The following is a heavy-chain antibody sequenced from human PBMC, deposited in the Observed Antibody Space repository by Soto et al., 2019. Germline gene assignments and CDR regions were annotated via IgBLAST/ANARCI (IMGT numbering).Heavy chain of an antibody. Sequence: QVQLLQSGAEVKKPGASVKVYCKASGYTFTNYGISWVRQASGQGHEWLGWISAYNGNTKYAQKLQGRVTMTTDTSTSTDYMELRSLRSDDTAVYYCARDSPPVDYWGQGTMVTVSS. CDR2: ISAYNGNT. J-gene: IGHJ4*02. CDR3: ARDSPPVDY. CDR1: GYTFTNYG. V-gene: IGHV1-18*01.